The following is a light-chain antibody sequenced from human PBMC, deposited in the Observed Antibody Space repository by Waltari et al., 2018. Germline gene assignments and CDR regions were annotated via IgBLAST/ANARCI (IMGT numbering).Light chain of an antibody. V-gene: IGLV2-14*01. CDR3: SSYTSSNTYYV. J-gene: IGLJ1*01. CDR2: EVS. CDR1: SSDVGGYNY. Sequence: QSALTQPASVSGSPGQSITISCTGTSSDVGGYNYVSWYQHHPGNAPKLMIYEVSNRPSGGPTRFSGSKSGNTASLTISGLQAEDEADYHCSSYTSSNTYYVFGTGTKVTVL.